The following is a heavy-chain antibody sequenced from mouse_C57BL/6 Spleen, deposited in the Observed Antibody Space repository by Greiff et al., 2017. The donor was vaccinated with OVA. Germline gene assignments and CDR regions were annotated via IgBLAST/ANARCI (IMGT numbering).Heavy chain of an antibody. Sequence: VQLQQPGAELVKPGASVKMSCKASGYTFTSYWITWVKQRPGQGLEWIGDIYPGSGSTNYNEKFKSKATLTVDTSSSTVYMQLSSLTSEDSAVYYCARGGSITTVVADYWGQGTTLTVSS. CDR2: IYPGSGST. J-gene: IGHJ2*01. V-gene: IGHV1-55*01. CDR3: ARGGSITTVVADY. D-gene: IGHD1-1*01. CDR1: GYTFTSYW.